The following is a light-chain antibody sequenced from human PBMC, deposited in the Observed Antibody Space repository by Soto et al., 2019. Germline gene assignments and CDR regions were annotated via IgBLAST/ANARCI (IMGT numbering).Light chain of an antibody. J-gene: IGKJ1*01. Sequence: DIQMTQSPSTLSASVGDRVTITCRASQSISSWLAWYQKKPGKAPKLLIYDASSLESGVPSRFIGSGSGTEFTLTISSLQPDDFATYYCQQYNSYSWTFGPGTKVEIK. CDR3: QQYNSYSWT. V-gene: IGKV1-5*01. CDR1: QSISSW. CDR2: DAS.